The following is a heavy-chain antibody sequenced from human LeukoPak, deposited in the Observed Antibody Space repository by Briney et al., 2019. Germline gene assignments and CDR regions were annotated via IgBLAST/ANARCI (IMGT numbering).Heavy chain of an antibody. Sequence: GGSLRLSCAASGFTFSDHYMDWVRQAPGKGLEWVARSRDKANSYTTEYAASVKGRFSISGDDSQNSLYLQMNSLKSEDTAVYYCARGINNDRRSFDCWGQGTLVTVSS. D-gene: IGHD1/OR15-1a*01. CDR3: ARGINNDRRSFDC. CDR1: GFTFSDHY. V-gene: IGHV3-72*01. J-gene: IGHJ5*01. CDR2: SRDKANSYTT.